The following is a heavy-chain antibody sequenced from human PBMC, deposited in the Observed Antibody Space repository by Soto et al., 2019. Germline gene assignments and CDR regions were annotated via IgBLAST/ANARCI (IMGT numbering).Heavy chain of an antibody. D-gene: IGHD1-1*01. Sequence: SETLSLTCTVSGGSISSGDYYWSWIRQPPGKGLEWIGYIYYSGSTYYNPSLKSRVTISVDTSKNQFSLKLSSVTAADTAVYYCARGGEERGYYYGMDVWGQGTTVTVSS. CDR1: GGSISSGDYY. CDR3: ARGGEERGYYYGMDV. CDR2: IYYSGST. V-gene: IGHV4-30-4*01. J-gene: IGHJ6*02.